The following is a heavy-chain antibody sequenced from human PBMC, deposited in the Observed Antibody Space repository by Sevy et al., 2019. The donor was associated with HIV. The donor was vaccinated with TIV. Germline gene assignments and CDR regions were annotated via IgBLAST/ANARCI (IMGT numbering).Heavy chain of an antibody. J-gene: IGHJ4*02. CDR1: GFTFSSYA. V-gene: IGHV3-23*01. CDR3: AKHLRYSGSYYDY. Sequence: GGSLRLSCAASGFTFSSYAMSWVRQAPGKGLEWVSAISGSGGSTYYADSVKGRFNISRDNSKNTLYLQMNSLGAEDTAVYYCAKHLRYSGSYYDYWGQGTLVTVSS. D-gene: IGHD1-26*01. CDR2: ISGSGGST.